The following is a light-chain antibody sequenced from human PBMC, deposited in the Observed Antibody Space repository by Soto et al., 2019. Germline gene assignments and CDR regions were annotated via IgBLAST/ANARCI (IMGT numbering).Light chain of an antibody. CDR2: DAS. CDR1: QSVSTS. Sequence: EIVLTQSPVTLYLSPGEGASLSCRASQSVSTSLAWYQQKPGQAPRLLIYDASNRATGIPARFSGSGSGTDFTLIISRLVPEDFAVYYCQQRYNWVSFGGGTKVEIK. V-gene: IGKV3-11*01. J-gene: IGKJ4*01. CDR3: QQRYNWVS.